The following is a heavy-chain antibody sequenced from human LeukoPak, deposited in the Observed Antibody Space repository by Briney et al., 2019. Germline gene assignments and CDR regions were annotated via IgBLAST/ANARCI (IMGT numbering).Heavy chain of an antibody. J-gene: IGHJ4*02. CDR2: IYYSGST. CDR3: ARHYYDSSATPYFDY. V-gene: IGHV4-59*08. Sequence: SETLSLTCTVSGGSMSYYYWSWIRQPPGKGLEWIGHIYYSGSTNYNPSLKSRVTISVDTSKNQFSLKLSSVTAADTAVYYCARHYYDSSATPYFDYWGQGTLVAVSS. CDR1: GGSMSYYY. D-gene: IGHD3-22*01.